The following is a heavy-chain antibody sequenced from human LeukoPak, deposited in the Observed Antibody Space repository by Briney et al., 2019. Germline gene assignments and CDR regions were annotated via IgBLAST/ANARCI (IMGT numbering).Heavy chain of an antibody. CDR1: GFTFSSYG. CDR2: IRYDGSNK. D-gene: IGHD1-1*01. V-gene: IGHV3-30*02. CDR3: AKDYNWNVAVDY. Sequence: GGSLRLSCAASGFTFSSYGMHWVRQAPGKGLEWVAFIRYDGSNKYYADSVKGRFTISRDNSKNTLYLQMNSLRAEDTAVYYCAKDYNWNVAVDYWGQGTLVTVSS. J-gene: IGHJ4*02.